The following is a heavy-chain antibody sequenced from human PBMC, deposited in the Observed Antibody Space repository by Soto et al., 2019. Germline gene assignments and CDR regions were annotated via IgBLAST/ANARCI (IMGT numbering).Heavy chain of an antibody. CDR2: IYYSGST. CDR1: GGSISSYY. D-gene: IGHD4-4*01. CDR3: ARFDYTPYYYYYGMDV. Sequence: SETLSLTCTVSGGSISSYYWSWIRQPPGKGLEWIGYIYYSGSTNYNPSLKSRVTISVDTSKNQFSLKLSSVTAADTAVYYCARFDYTPYYYYYGMDVWGQGTTVTVSS. J-gene: IGHJ6*02. V-gene: IGHV4-59*01.